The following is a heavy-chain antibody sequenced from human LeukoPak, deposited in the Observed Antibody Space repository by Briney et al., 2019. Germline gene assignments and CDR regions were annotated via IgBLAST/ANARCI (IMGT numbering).Heavy chain of an antibody. CDR3: ARAYCSSTSCPEHY. CDR2: IIPILGIA. V-gene: IGHV1-69*10. J-gene: IGHJ4*02. D-gene: IGHD2-2*01. CDR1: GYTFTSYG. Sequence: GASVKVSCKASGYTFTSYGISWVRQAPGQGLEWMGGIIPILGIANYAQKFQGRVTITADKSTSTAYMELSSLRSEDTAVYYCARAYCSSTSCPEHYWRQGPLVTVPS.